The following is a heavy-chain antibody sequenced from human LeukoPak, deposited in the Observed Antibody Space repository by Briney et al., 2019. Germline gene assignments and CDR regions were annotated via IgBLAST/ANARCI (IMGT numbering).Heavy chain of an antibody. CDR2: INPNSGGT. CDR1: GYTFTGYY. V-gene: IGHV1-2*02. D-gene: IGHD6-13*01. J-gene: IGHJ3*02. Sequence: ASVKVSCKASGYTFTGYYMHWVRQAPGQGLEWMGWINPNSGGTNYAQKFQGRVTMTRDTSISTAYMELSSLRSEDTAVYYCARGRDSSSWYGVAFDIWGQGTMVTVFS. CDR3: ARGRDSSSWYGVAFDI.